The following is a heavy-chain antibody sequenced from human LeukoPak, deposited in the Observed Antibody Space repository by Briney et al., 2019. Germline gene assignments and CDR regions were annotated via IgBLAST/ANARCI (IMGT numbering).Heavy chain of an antibody. D-gene: IGHD4-17*01. Sequence: PSETLSLTCTVSGGSISSYYWSWIRQPPGKGLEWIGYMYYSGSTNYNPSLKSRVTISVDTSKNQFSLKLSAVTAADTAVYYCAGARNDYGWYFDYWGQGALVSVSS. V-gene: IGHV4-59*13. J-gene: IGHJ4*02. CDR3: AGARNDYGWYFDY. CDR1: GGSISSYY. CDR2: MYYSGST.